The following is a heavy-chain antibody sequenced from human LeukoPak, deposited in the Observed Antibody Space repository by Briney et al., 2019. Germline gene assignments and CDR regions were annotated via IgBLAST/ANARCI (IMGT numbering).Heavy chain of an antibody. CDR1: GYSISSGYY. J-gene: IGHJ5*02. D-gene: IGHD2-2*02. CDR2: IYHSGST. Sequence: PSETLSLTCAVSGYSISSGYYWGWIRQPPGKGLEWIGSIYHSGSTYYNPSLKSRVTISVDTSKNQFSLKLSSVTAADTAVYYCARTDIVVVPAAILGSWFDPWGQGTLVTVSP. V-gene: IGHV4-38-2*01. CDR3: ARTDIVVVPAAILGSWFDP.